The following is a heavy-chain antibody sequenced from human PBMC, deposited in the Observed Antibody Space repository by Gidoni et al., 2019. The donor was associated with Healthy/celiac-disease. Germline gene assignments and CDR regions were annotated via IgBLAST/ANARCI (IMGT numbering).Heavy chain of an antibody. J-gene: IGHJ5*02. CDR1: GGTVSSYA. Sequence: QVQLVQSGAEVKKPRFSVKVSCKASGGTVSSYAISWVRQAPGQGLEWMGGSIPIFGTANYAQKFQGRVTITADNSTSTAYMELSSLRSADTAVYYCAREGCSSTSCYNGPLNWFDPWGQGTLVTVSS. CDR2: SIPIFGTA. V-gene: IGHV1-69*06. CDR3: AREGCSSTSCYNGPLNWFDP. D-gene: IGHD2-2*02.